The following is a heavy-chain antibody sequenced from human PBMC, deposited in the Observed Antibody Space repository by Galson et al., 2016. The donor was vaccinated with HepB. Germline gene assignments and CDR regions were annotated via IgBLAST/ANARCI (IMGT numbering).Heavy chain of an antibody. Sequence: LSLTCTVSGDSITTYNWNWIRQRPGKGLEWMGYIYYSGMTNQSPSLKSRVTMSVDTSKSLLSLRLTSVTAADTATYYCAGGRGGHAFEHWGQGALVTVSP. V-gene: IGHV4-59*01. CDR2: IYYSGMT. CDR1: GDSITTYN. D-gene: IGHD3-16*01. CDR3: AGGRGGHAFEH. J-gene: IGHJ4*02.